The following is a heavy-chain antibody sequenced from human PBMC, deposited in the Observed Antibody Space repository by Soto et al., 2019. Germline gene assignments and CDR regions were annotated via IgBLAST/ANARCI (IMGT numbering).Heavy chain of an antibody. Sequence: SETLSLTCPVSGGSISSDAYSWSWIRQPPGKGLEWIGYIYHSGSTYYNPSLKSRVTISVDRSKNQFSLKLSSVTAADTAVYYCASSHAGAHITAAVHWGQGTLVTVSS. CDR1: GGSISSDAYS. D-gene: IGHD6-13*01. V-gene: IGHV4-30-2*01. CDR2: IYHSGST. CDR3: ASSHAGAHITAAVH. J-gene: IGHJ4*02.